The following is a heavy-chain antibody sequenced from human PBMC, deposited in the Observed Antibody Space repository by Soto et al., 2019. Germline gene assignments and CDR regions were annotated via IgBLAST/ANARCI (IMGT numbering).Heavy chain of an antibody. V-gene: IGHV3-30*18. CDR1: GFTFSSYG. CDR3: AKDESRNYYDSSGYFDY. J-gene: IGHJ4*02. CDR2: ISYDGSNK. Sequence: GGSLRLSCAASGFTFSSYGMHWVRQAPGKGLEWVAVISYDGSNKYYADSVKGRFTISRDNSKNTLYLQMNSLRAEDTAVYYCAKDESRNYYDSSGYFDYWGQGTLVTVSS. D-gene: IGHD3-22*01.